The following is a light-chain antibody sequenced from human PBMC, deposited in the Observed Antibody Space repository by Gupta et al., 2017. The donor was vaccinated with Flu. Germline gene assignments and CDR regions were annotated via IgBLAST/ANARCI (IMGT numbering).Light chain of an antibody. CDR3: QQSYSMPVT. CDR1: QSISTF. J-gene: IGKJ4*01. Sequence: DIQMTQSPSSLSASVGDRVIITCRASQSISTFLNWYQHKSGKAPKLLIYAASSLESGVPSRFSGSGSGTDFTLTISSLQPEDFATYYCQQSYSMPVTFGGGTKVEI. CDR2: AAS. V-gene: IGKV1-39*01.